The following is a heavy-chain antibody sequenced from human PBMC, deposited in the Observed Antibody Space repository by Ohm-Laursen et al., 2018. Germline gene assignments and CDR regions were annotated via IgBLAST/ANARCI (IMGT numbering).Heavy chain of an antibody. J-gene: IGHJ4*02. D-gene: IGHD3-3*01. CDR1: GFIFSSYA. V-gene: IGHV3-53*01. CDR3: ASKISSGY. Sequence: SLRLSCAASGFIFSSYAMSWVRQAPGKGLEWVSIINSGGTTYYADSVKGRFTISRDDSKNTLYLQMNSLRAEDTAVYYCASKISSGYWGQGTLVTVSS. CDR2: INSGGTT.